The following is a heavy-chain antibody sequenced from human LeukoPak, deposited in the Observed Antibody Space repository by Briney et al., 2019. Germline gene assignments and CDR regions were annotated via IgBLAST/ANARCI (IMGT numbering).Heavy chain of an antibody. CDR1: GFTFSSYA. D-gene: IGHD2-8*02. V-gene: IGHV3-30*04. CDR3: ARELVVAADAFDI. CDR2: ISYDGSNK. J-gene: IGHJ3*02. Sequence: PGRSLRLSCAASGFTFSSYAMNWVRQAPGKGLEWVAVISYDGSNKYYADSVKGRFTISRDNSKNTLYLQMNSLRAEDTAVYYCARELVVAADAFDIWGQGTMVTVSS.